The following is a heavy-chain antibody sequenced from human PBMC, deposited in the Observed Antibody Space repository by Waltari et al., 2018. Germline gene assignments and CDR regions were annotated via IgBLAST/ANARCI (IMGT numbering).Heavy chain of an antibody. CDR3: AKRASAWYEGDDY. J-gene: IGHJ4*02. CDR1: GFTFRNYA. D-gene: IGHD6-19*01. V-gene: IGHV3-23*01. Sequence: EVQLLESGGSLVRPGGSLTLSCPASGFTFRNYAIPCLRQAPGKGWEWVSAISGSDEVTYYADSVKGRFAISRDNSRNTLFLQMNSLRAEDTGVYYCAKRASAWYEGDDYWGQGTLVTVSS. CDR2: ISGSDEVT.